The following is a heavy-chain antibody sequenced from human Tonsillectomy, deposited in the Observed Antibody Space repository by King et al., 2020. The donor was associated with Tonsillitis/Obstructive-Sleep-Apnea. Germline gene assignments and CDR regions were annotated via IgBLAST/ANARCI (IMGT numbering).Heavy chain of an antibody. V-gene: IGHV3-21*01. CDR3: ARELSAAGTNWFDP. CDR2: ISSSSSYM. Sequence: VQLVESGGGLVKPGGSLRLSCAASGFTFSSYSMNWVRQAPGKGLEWVSSISSSSSYMYYADSVKGRFTISRDNAKDSLFLQMNSLRVEDTAVYYCARELSAAGTNWFDPWGQGTLVTVSS. CDR1: GFTFSSYS. D-gene: IGHD6-13*01. J-gene: IGHJ5*02.